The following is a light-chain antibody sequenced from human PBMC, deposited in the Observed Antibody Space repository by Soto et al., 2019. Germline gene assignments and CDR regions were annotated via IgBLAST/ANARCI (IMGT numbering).Light chain of an antibody. CDR1: MRDVGAYNL. V-gene: IGLV2-8*01. CDR2: EVT. Sequence: QSALTQPASVSGSAGQSITISCSGTMRDVGAYNLVSWYQQHPGTAPKLIIYEVTKRPSGVPDRFSGSKSGNTASLTVSGLQPEDEADYYCSSCGGPNNVVFGGGTKLTVL. CDR3: SSCGGPNNVV. J-gene: IGLJ2*01.